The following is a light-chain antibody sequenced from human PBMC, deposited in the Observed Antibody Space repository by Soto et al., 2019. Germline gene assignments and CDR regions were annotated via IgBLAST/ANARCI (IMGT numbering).Light chain of an antibody. CDR3: SSYTSTSTRVV. CDR1: SSDVGGYNH. J-gene: IGLJ2*01. V-gene: IGLV2-14*01. Sequence: QSALTQPASVSGSPGQSISISCTGSSSDVGGYNHVSWYQQHPGKAPKLLIYEVSNRPSGVSSRFSGSKSANTASLTISGRQAEDEADYYCSSYTSTSTRVVFGGGTKLTVL. CDR2: EVS.